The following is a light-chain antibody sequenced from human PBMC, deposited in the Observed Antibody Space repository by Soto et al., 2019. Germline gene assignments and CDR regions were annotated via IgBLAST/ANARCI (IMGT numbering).Light chain of an antibody. Sequence: DIQMTQSPSTLSGSVGDRVTITCRASQTISSWLVWYQKKPGKAPKLLIYKAYTLKSGVPTRCSGSGFGTESTRTISSLQPDDFSTYYGQHYNSYAEAFGQGTKVELK. CDR1: QTISSW. J-gene: IGKJ1*01. CDR2: KAY. V-gene: IGKV1-5*03. CDR3: QHYNSYAEA.